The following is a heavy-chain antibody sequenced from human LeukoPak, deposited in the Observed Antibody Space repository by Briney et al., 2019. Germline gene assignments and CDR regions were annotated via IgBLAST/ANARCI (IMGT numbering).Heavy chain of an antibody. Sequence: ASVKVSCKASGYTFTSYGISWVRQAPGQGLEWMGWISAYNGNTNYAQKLQGRVTMTTDTSTSTAYMELRSLRSDDTAVYYCARRREGYSYGYYYYYMDVWGKGTTVTVSS. J-gene: IGHJ6*03. CDR2: ISAYNGNT. V-gene: IGHV1-18*01. D-gene: IGHD5-18*01. CDR1: GYTFTSYG. CDR3: ARRREGYSYGYYYYYMDV.